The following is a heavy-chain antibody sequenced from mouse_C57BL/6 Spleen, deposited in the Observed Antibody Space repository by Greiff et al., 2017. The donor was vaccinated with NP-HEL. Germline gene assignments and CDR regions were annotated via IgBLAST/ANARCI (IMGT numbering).Heavy chain of an antibody. J-gene: IGHJ1*03. CDR2: IDPSDSET. Sequence: QVQLKQPGAELVRPGSSVKLSCKASGYTFTSYWMHWVKQRPIQGLEWIGNIDPSDSETHYNQKFKDKATLTVDKSSSTAYMQLSSLTSEDSAVYYCARQAFYYGSSYWYFDVWGTGTTVTVSS. D-gene: IGHD1-1*01. V-gene: IGHV1-52*01. CDR3: ARQAFYYGSSYWYFDV. CDR1: GYTFTSYW.